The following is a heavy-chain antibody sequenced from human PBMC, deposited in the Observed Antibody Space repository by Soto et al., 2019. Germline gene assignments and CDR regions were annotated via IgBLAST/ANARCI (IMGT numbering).Heavy chain of an antibody. CDR1: GFTFSSYG. D-gene: IGHD3-3*01. V-gene: IGHV3-33*01. J-gene: IGHJ4*02. Sequence: QVQLVESGGGVVQPGRSLRLSCAASGFTFSSYGMHWVRQAPGKGLEWVAVIWYDGSNKYYADSVKGRFTISRDNSKNTLDLQMNSLRAEDTAVYYCASLATIFGVTQTDYWGQGTLVTVSS. CDR2: IWYDGSNK. CDR3: ASLATIFGVTQTDY.